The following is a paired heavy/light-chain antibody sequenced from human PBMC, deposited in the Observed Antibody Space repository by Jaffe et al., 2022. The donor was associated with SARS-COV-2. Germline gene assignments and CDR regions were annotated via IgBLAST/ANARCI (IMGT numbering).Light chain of an antibody. CDR1: QSLLYSSNNKNY. CDR3: QQYYGRPYT. J-gene: IGKJ2*01. CDR2: WAS. V-gene: IGKV4-1*01. Sequence: DIVMTQSPDSLAVSLGERATINCKSSQSLLYSSNNKNYLTWYQQKPGQPPKLLIYWASTRESGVPDRFSGSGSGTDFTLTISSLQAEDVAIYYCQQYYGRPYTFGQGTKLEIK.
Heavy chain of an antibody. CDR3: AKDNDASGIGSFDY. D-gene: IGHD3-10*01. J-gene: IGHJ4*02. CDR1: GGSISSGGHH. V-gene: IGHV4-31*03. CDR2: IHNSGST. Sequence: QVQLQESGPGLVKPSQTLSLTCSVSGGSISSGGHHWNWIRQHPGKGLEWIGHIHNSGSTYYNPSLKSRVTISVDTSKNEFSLKLSSVTAADTAVYYCAKDNDASGIGSFDYWGQGTLVSVSS.